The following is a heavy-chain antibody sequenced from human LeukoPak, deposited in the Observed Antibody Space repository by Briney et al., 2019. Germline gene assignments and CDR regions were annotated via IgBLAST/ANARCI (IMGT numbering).Heavy chain of an antibody. CDR3: ARHGSRVMATIEDS. V-gene: IGHV4-34*01. CDR2: INHSGST. Sequence: PSETLSLTCAVYGGSFSGYYWSWIRQPPGKGLEWIGEINHSGSTNYNPSLKSRLTISIDTSKSQFSLQLSSVTAADTAVYYCARHGSRVMATIEDSWGQGTLVIVS. CDR1: GGSFSGYY. D-gene: IGHD5-12*01. J-gene: IGHJ4*02.